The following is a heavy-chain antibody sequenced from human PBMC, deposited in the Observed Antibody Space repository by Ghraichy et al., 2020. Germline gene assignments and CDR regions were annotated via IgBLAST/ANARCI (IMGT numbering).Heavy chain of an antibody. CDR3: ASLPGDVQWLGAIDY. V-gene: IGHV3-21*01. D-gene: IGHD6-19*01. Sequence: GGSLRLSCAASGFTFSSYSMNWVRQAPGKGLEWVSSISSSSSYIYYADSVKGRFTISRDNAKNSLYLQMNSLRAEDTAVYYCASLPGDVQWLGAIDYWGQGTLVTVSS. J-gene: IGHJ4*02. CDR2: ISSSSSYI. CDR1: GFTFSSYS.